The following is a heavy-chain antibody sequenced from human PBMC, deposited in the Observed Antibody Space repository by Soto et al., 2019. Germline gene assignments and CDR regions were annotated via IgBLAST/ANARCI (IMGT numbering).Heavy chain of an antibody. Sequence: QVQLVQSGAEVKKPGSSVKVSCKASGGTFSSYAISWVRQAPGQGLEWMGGIIPIFVTANYAQKFQGRVTITADESTSTAYMELISLRSEDTAVYYCARDTGFVVVTAVSDAFDIWGQGTMVTVSS. CDR3: ARDTGFVVVTAVSDAFDI. J-gene: IGHJ3*02. V-gene: IGHV1-69*12. CDR2: IIPIFVTA. CDR1: GGTFSSYA. D-gene: IGHD2-21*02.